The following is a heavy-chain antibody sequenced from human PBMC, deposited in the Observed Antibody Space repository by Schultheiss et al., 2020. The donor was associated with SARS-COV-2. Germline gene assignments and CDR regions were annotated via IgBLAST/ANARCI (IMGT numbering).Heavy chain of an antibody. Sequence: ASVKVSCKASGYTFTGYYMHWVRQAPGQGLEWMGWINPNSGGTNYAQKFQGWVTMTRDTSISTAYMELSRLRSEDIDVYYCAAVRNRYYYYYGMDVWGQGTTVTVSS. J-gene: IGHJ6*02. V-gene: IGHV1-2*04. CDR2: INPNSGGT. CDR1: GYTFTGYY. CDR3: AAVRNRYYYYYGMDV. D-gene: IGHD3-10*01.